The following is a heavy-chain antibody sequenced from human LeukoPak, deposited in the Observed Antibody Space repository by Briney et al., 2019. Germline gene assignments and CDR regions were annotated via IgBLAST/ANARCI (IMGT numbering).Heavy chain of an antibody. CDR2: IYYSGST. D-gene: IGHD3-10*01. CDR1: GGSISSSSYY. V-gene: IGHV4-39*07. J-gene: IGHJ6*03. Sequence: SETLSLTCTVSGGSISSSSYYWGWIRQPPGKGLEWIGSIYYSGSTYYNPSLKIRVTISVDTSKNQFSLKLSSVTAADTAVYYCARDGYGSGSHYYYYYMDVWGKGTTVTVSS. CDR3: ARDGYGSGSHYYYYYMDV.